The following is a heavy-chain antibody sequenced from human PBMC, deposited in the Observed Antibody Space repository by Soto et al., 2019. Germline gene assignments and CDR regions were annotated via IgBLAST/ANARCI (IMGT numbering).Heavy chain of an antibody. CDR3: ARGQRFSDWFDP. J-gene: IGHJ5*02. D-gene: IGHD3-3*01. CDR1: GGVINRYY. V-gene: IGHV4-4*07. CDR2: IYSSGST. Sequence: SETLCLTCTGSGGVINRYYWTWIRQPAGKGLEWIGRIYSSGSTKYNPSLQSRVTMSLDTSKNQFSLRLTSVTAADTAVYYCARGQRFSDWFDPWGQGTLVTVS.